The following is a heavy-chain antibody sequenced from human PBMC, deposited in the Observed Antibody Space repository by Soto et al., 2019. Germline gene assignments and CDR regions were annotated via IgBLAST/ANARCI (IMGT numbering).Heavy chain of an antibody. Sequence: LEWMGWISAYNGNTNYAQKLQGRVTMTTDTSTSTAYMELRSLRSDDTAVYYCARDGGYCTNGVCSGWFDPWGQGTLVTVSS. CDR3: ARDGGYCTNGVCSGWFDP. D-gene: IGHD2-8*01. J-gene: IGHJ5*02. CDR2: ISAYNGNT. V-gene: IGHV1-18*01.